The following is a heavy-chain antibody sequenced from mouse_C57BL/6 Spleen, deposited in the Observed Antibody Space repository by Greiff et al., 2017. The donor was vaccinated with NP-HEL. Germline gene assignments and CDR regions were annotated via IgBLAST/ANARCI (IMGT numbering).Heavy chain of an antibody. D-gene: IGHD2-10*01. Sequence: QVQLQQSGPELVKPGASVKISCKASGYAFSSSWMNWVKQRPGKGLEWIGRIYPGDGDTNYNGKFKGKATLTADKSSSTAYMQLSSLTSEDSAVYFCAREGTYSGFDYWGQGTTLTVSS. CDR3: AREGTYSGFDY. V-gene: IGHV1-82*01. J-gene: IGHJ2*01. CDR1: GYAFSSSW. CDR2: IYPGDGDT.